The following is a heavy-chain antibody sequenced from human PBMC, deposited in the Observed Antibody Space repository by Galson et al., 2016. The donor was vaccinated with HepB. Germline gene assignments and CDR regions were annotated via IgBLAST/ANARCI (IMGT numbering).Heavy chain of an antibody. V-gene: IGHV3-23*01. D-gene: IGHD6-6*01. CDR1: GITFSNYV. J-gene: IGHJ4*02. CDR2: ISGSGDVT. Sequence: SLRLSCAASGITFSNYVMSWVRRAPGKGLEWVSDISGSGDVTYYVDSVRGRFTISRDNSRNTLYLQMNSLRAEDTAVYYCAKDPHKYSSSADCYFDYWGQGTRVTVSS. CDR3: AKDPHKYSSSADCYFDY.